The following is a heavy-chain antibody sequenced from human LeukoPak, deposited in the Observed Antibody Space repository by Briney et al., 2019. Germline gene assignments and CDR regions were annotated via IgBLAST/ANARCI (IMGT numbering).Heavy chain of an antibody. Sequence: GASVKVSCKASGYTFTGYYMHWVRQAPGQGLEWMGWINPNSGGTNYALKFQGRVTMTRDTSISTAYMELSRLRSDDTAVYYCARDADTAMGPMDVWGKGTTVTVSS. V-gene: IGHV1-2*02. CDR3: ARDADTAMGPMDV. CDR2: INPNSGGT. D-gene: IGHD5-18*01. CDR1: GYTFTGYY. J-gene: IGHJ6*03.